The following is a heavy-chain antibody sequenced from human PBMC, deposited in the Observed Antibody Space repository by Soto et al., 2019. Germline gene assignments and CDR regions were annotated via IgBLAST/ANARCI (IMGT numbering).Heavy chain of an antibody. J-gene: IGHJ6*03. D-gene: IGHD2-2*01. CDR1: GGSFSGYY. CDR2: INHSGST. Sequence: SETLSLTCAVYGGSFSGYYWSWIRQPPGKGLEWIGEINHSGSTNYNPSLKSRVTISVDTSKNQFSLKLSSVTAADTAVYYCARGFGGVSSTRATDYYYMDVWGKGTTVTVSS. V-gene: IGHV4-34*01. CDR3: ARGFGGVSSTRATDYYYMDV.